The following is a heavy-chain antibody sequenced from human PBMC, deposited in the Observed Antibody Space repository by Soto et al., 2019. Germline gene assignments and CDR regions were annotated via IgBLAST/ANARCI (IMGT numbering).Heavy chain of an antibody. J-gene: IGHJ6*02. CDR3: ARGGYCGGDCPYYYYGMDV. CDR2: IIPIFGTA. CDR1: GGTFSSYA. Sequence: GASVKVSCKASGGTFSSYAISWVRQAPGQGLEWMGGIIPIFGTANYAQKFQGRVTITADESTSTAYMELSSLRSEDTAVYYCARGGYCGGDCPYYYYGMDVWGQGTTVTVSS. V-gene: IGHV1-69*13. D-gene: IGHD2-21*02.